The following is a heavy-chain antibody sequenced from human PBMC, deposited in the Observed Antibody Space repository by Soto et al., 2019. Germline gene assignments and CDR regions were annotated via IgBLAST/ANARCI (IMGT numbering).Heavy chain of an antibody. CDR1: GITISNYP. CDR2: ISGSGDRT. Sequence: EVQLLESGGGLVQPGGSLRLSCAASGITISNYPMSWVRQAPGKGLDWVSVISGSGDRTYYADSAKGRFIISKDISRNSLSLQLDSLGVEDTAVYFCVKDDGGYPSTAPHWGQGTLVTVSS. J-gene: IGHJ4*02. V-gene: IGHV3-23*01. CDR3: VKDDGGYPSTAPH. D-gene: IGHD3-22*01.